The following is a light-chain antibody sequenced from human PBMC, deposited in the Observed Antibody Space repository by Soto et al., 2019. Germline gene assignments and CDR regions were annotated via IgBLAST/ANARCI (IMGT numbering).Light chain of an antibody. CDR3: QQYNSYRA. Sequence: DIQMTQSPSTLSASVGDRVTITCRASQSIDTWLAWHQQKPGQVPKLLISKASNLESGVPSRFSGSGSGTEFTLTISSLQPDDSATYYCQQYNSYRAFGQGTKVDNK. V-gene: IGKV1-5*03. CDR1: QSIDTW. J-gene: IGKJ1*01. CDR2: KAS.